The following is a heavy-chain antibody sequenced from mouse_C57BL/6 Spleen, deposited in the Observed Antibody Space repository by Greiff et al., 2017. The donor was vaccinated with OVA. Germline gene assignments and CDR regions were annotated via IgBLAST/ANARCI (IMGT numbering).Heavy chain of an antibody. CDR1: GFSLTSYG. CDR3: AKGSSYAYAMDY. D-gene: IGHD1-1*01. Sequence: VQLQESGPGLVQPSQSLSITCTVSGFSLTSYGVHWVRQSPGKGLEWLGVIWRGGSTDYNAAFMSRLSITKDNSKSQVFFKMNSLQADDTAIYYCAKGSSYAYAMDYWGQGTSVTVSS. J-gene: IGHJ4*01. CDR2: IWRGGST. V-gene: IGHV2-5*01.